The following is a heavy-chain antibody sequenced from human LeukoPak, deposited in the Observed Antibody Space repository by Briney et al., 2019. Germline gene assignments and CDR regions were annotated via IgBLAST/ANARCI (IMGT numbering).Heavy chain of an antibody. Sequence: GGSLRLSCAASGFPFSSHWLSWFRQSPGKGLEWVAHIKQDGSEKYYVDSVKGRFTISRDNARNSQFLQMNSLRAEDTAVYYCASGGGWVFNHWGQGTLVRVSS. CDR1: GFPFSSHW. J-gene: IGHJ4*02. CDR3: ASGGGWVFNH. D-gene: IGHD6-19*01. CDR2: IKQDGSEK. V-gene: IGHV3-7*01.